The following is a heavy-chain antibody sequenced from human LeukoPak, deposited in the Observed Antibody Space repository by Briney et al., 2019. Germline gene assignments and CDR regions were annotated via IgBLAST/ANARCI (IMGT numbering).Heavy chain of an antibody. J-gene: IGHJ4*02. CDR2: ISYDESNK. Sequence: GGSLRLSCAASGFTFSSYAMHWVRQAPGKGLEWVAVISYDESNKYYADSVKGRFTISRDNSKNTLYLQMNSLRAEDTAVYYCARFAGIIVDNDYWGQGTLVTVSS. CDR3: ARFAGIIVDNDY. D-gene: IGHD1-26*01. CDR1: GFTFSSYA. V-gene: IGHV3-30-3*01.